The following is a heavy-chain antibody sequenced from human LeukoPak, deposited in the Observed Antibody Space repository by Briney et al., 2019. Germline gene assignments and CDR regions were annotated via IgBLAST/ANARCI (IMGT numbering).Heavy chain of an antibody. CDR1: GFTVSNNY. CDR2: IYTAGET. Sequence: PGGSLRLSCVVSGFTVSNNYMSWVRQAPGKGLEWVSVIYTAGETYYADSVKGRFTISRDISQTTVYLQMNSLRGDDTAMYYCASEGDWGQGTLVTVSS. D-gene: IGHD3-16*01. CDR3: ASEGD. V-gene: IGHV3-66*02. J-gene: IGHJ4*02.